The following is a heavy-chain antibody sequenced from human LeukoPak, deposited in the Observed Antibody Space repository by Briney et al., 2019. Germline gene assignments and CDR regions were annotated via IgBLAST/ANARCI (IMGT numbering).Heavy chain of an antibody. CDR2: IWFDGSNN. V-gene: IGHV3-33*08. J-gene: IGHJ4*02. CDR3: ARDIGGEAARPGGFDY. D-gene: IGHD6-6*01. Sequence: GGSLRLSCAASGFTFSHAWMTWVRQAPGKGLEWVAVIWFDGSNNYYADSVKGRVTISRDNSKNTLYLQMNSLRAEDTAVYYCARDIGGEAARPGGFDYWGQGTLVAVSS. CDR1: GFTFSHAW.